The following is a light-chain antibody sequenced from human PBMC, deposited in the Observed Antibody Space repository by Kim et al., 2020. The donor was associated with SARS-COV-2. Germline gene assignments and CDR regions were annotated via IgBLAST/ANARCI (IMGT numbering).Light chain of an antibody. Sequence: ALGQTVRTTWQGDRLSSYDASWYQQKPGQAPVLVIYGKNNRPSGIPDRFSGSSSGNTASLTIPGAPAEDEADYFCNSRDSSGNHLVFGGGTQLTVL. CDR1: RLSSYD. CDR2: GKN. CDR3: NSRDSSGNHLV. V-gene: IGLV3-19*01. J-gene: IGLJ2*01.